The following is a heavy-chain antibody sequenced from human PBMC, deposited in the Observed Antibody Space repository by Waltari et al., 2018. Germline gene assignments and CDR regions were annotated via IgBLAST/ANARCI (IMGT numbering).Heavy chain of an antibody. D-gene: IGHD1-1*01. CDR2: IYYSGST. Sequence: QVQLQESGPGLVKPSQNLSLTCTVSGVSITTRDYDWRWIRQPPGKGLEWIGYIYYSGSTYYNPSLKSRVTISVDTSKNQFSLKLSSVTAADTAVYYCARGGNYNWFDPWGQGTLVTVSS. J-gene: IGHJ5*02. V-gene: IGHV4-30-4*08. CDR1: GVSITTRDYD. CDR3: ARGGNYNWFDP.